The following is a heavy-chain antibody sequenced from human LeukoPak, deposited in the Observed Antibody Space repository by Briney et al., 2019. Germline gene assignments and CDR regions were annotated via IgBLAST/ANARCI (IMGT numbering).Heavy chain of an antibody. J-gene: IGHJ4*02. Sequence: PSETLSLTCAVNGGSFSGYYWSWIRQPPGKGLEWIGEINHSGSTNYNPSLKSRVTISVDTSKNQFSLKLSSVTAADTAVYYCARVPIRSYDPFDYWGQGTLVTVSS. CDR2: INHSGST. CDR1: GGSFSGYY. CDR3: ARVPIRSYDPFDY. D-gene: IGHD1-26*01. V-gene: IGHV4-34*01.